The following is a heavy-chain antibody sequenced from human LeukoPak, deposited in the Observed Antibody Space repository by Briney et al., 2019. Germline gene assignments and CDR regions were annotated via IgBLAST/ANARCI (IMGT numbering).Heavy chain of an antibody. CDR1: GFTFSSYG. Sequence: GGSLRLSCAASGFTFSSYGMHWVRQAPGKGLEWVAVISYDGSNKYYADSVKDRFTISRDNSKNTLYLQMNSLRAEDTAVYYCARGLGGSYSDAFDIWGQGTMVTVSS. CDR2: ISYDGSNK. CDR3: ARGLGGSYSDAFDI. J-gene: IGHJ3*02. D-gene: IGHD1-26*01. V-gene: IGHV3-30*03.